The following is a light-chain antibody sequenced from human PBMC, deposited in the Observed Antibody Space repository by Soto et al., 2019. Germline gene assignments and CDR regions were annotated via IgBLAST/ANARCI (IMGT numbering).Light chain of an antibody. V-gene: IGKV3-20*01. J-gene: IGKJ1*01. CDR2: GAS. Sequence: EIVLTQSPGTLSLSPGARATLSCRASQGVSGSYLAWYQQKPGQAPRLLIYGASSRATGIPNRFSGSESGTDFTLTISRLEPEDFAVYYCQHYGSSPRTFGQGTKVEIK. CDR3: QHYGSSPRT. CDR1: QGVSGSY.